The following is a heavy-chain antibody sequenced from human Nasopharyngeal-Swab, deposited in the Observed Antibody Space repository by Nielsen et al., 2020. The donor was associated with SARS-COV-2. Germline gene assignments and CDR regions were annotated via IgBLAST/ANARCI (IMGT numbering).Heavy chain of an antibody. Sequence: LRLSCTVSGGSISRGDYYWSWMRQPPGKGLEWIGYIYYSGSTYYNPSLKSRVTISVDTSKNQFSLKLSSVTAADTAVYYCARGVTMESSWFDPWGQGTLVTVSS. J-gene: IGHJ5*02. CDR2: IYYSGST. D-gene: IGHD3-10*01. V-gene: IGHV4-30-4*01. CDR3: ARGVTMESSWFDP. CDR1: GGSISRGDYY.